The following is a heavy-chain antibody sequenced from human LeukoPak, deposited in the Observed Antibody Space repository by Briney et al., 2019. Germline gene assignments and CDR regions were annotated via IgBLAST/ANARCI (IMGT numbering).Heavy chain of an antibody. Sequence: SETLSLTCTVSGGSISSHYWSWIRQPPGKGLEWIGYIYYSGSTNYNPSLKSRVTISVDTSKNQFSLKLSSVTAADTAVYYCASLRGSGGRGDYWGQGTLVTVSS. J-gene: IGHJ4*02. V-gene: IGHV4-59*11. CDR1: GGSISSHY. D-gene: IGHD3-10*01. CDR2: IYYSGST. CDR3: ASLRGSGGRGDY.